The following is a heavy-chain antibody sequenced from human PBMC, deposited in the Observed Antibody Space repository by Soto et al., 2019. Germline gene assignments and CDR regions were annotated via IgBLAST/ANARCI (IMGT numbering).Heavy chain of an antibody. CDR1: GGTFSSYA. CDR2: IIPIFGTA. J-gene: IGHJ6*02. Sequence: QVQLVQSGAEVKKPGSSVKVSCKASGGTFSSYAISWVRQAPGQGLEWMGGIIPIFGTANYAQKFQGRVTITADESTSTADMELSSLRSEDTAVYYCAREVSCGGDCYSRGGYYYYGMDVWGQGTTVTVSS. CDR3: AREVSCGGDCYSRGGYYYYGMDV. V-gene: IGHV1-69*01. D-gene: IGHD2-21*02.